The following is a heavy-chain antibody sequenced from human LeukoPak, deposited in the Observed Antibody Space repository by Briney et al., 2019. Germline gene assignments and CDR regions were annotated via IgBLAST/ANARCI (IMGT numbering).Heavy chain of an antibody. CDR2: ISCNSGII. V-gene: IGHV3-9*01. D-gene: IGHD3-22*01. J-gene: IGHJ1*01. CDR1: GFTFSNYY. Sequence: GGSLRLSCAASGFTFSNYYMNWIRQAPGKGLEWVSGISCNSGIIYYADSVKGRFTISRDNAKNSLYLQMNNLRPENTAFYCVKAQSYDAASSGYFQGWGQGSLVTVSA. CDR3: KAQSYDAASSGYFQG.